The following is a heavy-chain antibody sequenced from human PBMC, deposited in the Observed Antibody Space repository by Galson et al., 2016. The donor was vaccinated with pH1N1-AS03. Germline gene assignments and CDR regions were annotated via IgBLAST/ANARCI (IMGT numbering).Heavy chain of an antibody. CDR1: GFTFSSYA. CDR3: AKDKSYGDYPSWFDP. D-gene: IGHD4-17*01. Sequence: SLRLSCAASGFTFSSYAMSWVRQAPGKGLEWVSAISGRGDSTYYADSVKGRFTTSRDNSKNTLYLQMNSLRAEDTAVYYCAKDKSYGDYPSWFDPWGQGTLVTVSS. V-gene: IGHV3-23*01. CDR2: ISGRGDST. J-gene: IGHJ5*02.